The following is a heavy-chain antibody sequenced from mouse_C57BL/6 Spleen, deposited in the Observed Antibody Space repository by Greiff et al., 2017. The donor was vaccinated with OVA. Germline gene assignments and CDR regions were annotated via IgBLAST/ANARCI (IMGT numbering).Heavy chain of an antibody. Sequence: VQLQQSGPELVKPGASVKISCKASGYAFSSSWMNWVKQRPGKGLEWIGRIYPGDGDTNYNGKFKGKATLTADKSSSTAYMQLSSLTSEDSAVYFCARGDPPPDYWGQGTTLTVSS. J-gene: IGHJ2*01. CDR2: IYPGDGDT. CDR1: GYAFSSSW. V-gene: IGHV1-82*01. D-gene: IGHD3-3*01. CDR3: ARGDPPPDY.